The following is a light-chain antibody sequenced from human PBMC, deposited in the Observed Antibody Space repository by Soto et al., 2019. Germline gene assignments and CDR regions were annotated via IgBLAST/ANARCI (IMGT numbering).Light chain of an antibody. CDR3: QQYNNWPPIT. CDR2: AAS. J-gene: IGKJ3*01. Sequence: EIVMTQSPATLSVSPGERATLSCRASQSVSGNLAWYQQKPGQAPRLPIYAASTRATGIPARFSGSGSGTEFTLTISSLQSEDFAVYYCQQYNNWPPITFGPGTKVDIK. CDR1: QSVSGN. V-gene: IGKV3-15*01.